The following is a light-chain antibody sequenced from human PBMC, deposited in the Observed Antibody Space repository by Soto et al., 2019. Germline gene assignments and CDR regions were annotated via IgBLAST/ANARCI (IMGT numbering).Light chain of an antibody. V-gene: IGLV3-25*03. CDR2: KDT. CDR1: VLPKEY. Sequence: SYELTQPPSVSVSPGQTARITCSGDVLPKEYAYWYQQRPGQAPVLVIYKDTERPSGIPERFSGSSSGTTVTLTISGVQAEDEGDYYCQSADSSRTVVFGGGTKVTVL. J-gene: IGLJ2*01. CDR3: QSADSSRTVV.